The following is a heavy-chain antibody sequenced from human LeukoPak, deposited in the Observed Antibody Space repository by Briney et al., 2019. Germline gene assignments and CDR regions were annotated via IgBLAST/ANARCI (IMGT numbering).Heavy chain of an antibody. D-gene: IGHD3-9*01. V-gene: IGHV1-46*01. CDR1: GYTFTIYY. Sequence: GASVTVCFTASGYTFTIYYMHWVRQAPGQGLEWMGIINPSGGSTSYAQKFQGRVTMTRDTSTSTVYMELSSLRSEDAAVYYCARDGLPRPLMTGYYPYYFDYWGQGTLVTVSS. J-gene: IGHJ4*02. CDR2: INPSGGST. CDR3: ARDGLPRPLMTGYYPYYFDY.